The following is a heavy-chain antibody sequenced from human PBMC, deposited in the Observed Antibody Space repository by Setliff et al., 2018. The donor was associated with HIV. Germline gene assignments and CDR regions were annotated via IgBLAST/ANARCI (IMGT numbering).Heavy chain of an antibody. J-gene: IGHJ6*03. V-gene: IGHV1-18*01. CDR2: ISAYNGNT. Sequence: ASVKVSCKASGYSFTSSGVSWVRQAPGQGLEWMGWISAYNGNTNYAQKLQGRVTMTTDTSTSTAYMELSSLRSEDTAVYYCARHHPPRVTLTAVDYYYYYMDVWGKGTTVTVSS. D-gene: IGHD4-4*01. CDR1: GYSFTSSG. CDR3: ARHHPPRVTLTAVDYYYYYMDV.